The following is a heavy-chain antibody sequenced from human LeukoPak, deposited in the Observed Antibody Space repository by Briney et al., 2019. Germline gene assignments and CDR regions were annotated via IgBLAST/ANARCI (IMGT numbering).Heavy chain of an antibody. CDR1: GGSISSSTYY. Sequence: PSETLSLTCTVSGGSISSSTYYWGWIRQPPGKGLEWIGSIYYTGSTYCNPSLKSRVTISVDMSKNQFSLKLSSVTVADTAVYYCARRGDLGRAFDVWGQGTMVTVSS. J-gene: IGHJ3*01. V-gene: IGHV4-39*01. D-gene: IGHD2-21*02. CDR3: ARRGDLGRAFDV. CDR2: IYYTGST.